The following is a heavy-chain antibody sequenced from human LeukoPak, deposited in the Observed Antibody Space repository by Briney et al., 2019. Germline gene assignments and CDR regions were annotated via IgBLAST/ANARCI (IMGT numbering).Heavy chain of an antibody. J-gene: IGHJ4*02. CDR3: ARRPNKSYFDY. V-gene: IGHV4-39*01. CDR1: GGSISSSSYY. Sequence: ASETLSLTCTVSGGSISSSSYYWGWIRQPPGKGLEWIGSIYYSGSTYYNPSLKSRVTISVDTSKNQFSLKLSSVTAADTAVYYCARRPNKSYFDYWGQGTLVTVSS. CDR2: IYYSGST.